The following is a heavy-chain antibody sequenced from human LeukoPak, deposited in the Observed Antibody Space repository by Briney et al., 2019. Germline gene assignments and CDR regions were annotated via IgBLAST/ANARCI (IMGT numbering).Heavy chain of an antibody. CDR3: ARVHSSSWYGYFDY. J-gene: IGHJ4*02. V-gene: IGHV1-2*04. D-gene: IGHD6-13*01. Sequence: ASVEVSCKASGYTFSGYYIHWVRQAPGQGLEWMGCINPNSGGTDYAQKFQGWVTMTRDTSISTAYMELSRLRSDDTAVYYCARVHSSSWYGYFDYWGQGTLVTVSS. CDR2: INPNSGGT. CDR1: GYTFSGYY.